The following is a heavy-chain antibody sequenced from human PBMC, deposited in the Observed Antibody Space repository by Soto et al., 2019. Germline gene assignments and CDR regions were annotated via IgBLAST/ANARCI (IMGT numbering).Heavy chain of an antibody. D-gene: IGHD6-13*01. V-gene: IGHV4-31*03. CDR2: IYYSGST. CDR1: GGSISSGNYY. J-gene: IGHJ5*02. Sequence: SETLSLTCTVSGGSISSGNYYWSWIRQHPGKGLEWIGYIYYSGSTSDNPSLKSRVTISVDTSKNHFSLKLSSVTAADTAVYYCAKVLSDSSSFFDPWGQGTLVTVSS. CDR3: AKVLSDSSSFFDP.